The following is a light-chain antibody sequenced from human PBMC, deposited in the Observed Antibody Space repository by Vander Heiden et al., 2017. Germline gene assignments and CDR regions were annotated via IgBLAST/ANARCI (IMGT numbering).Light chain of an antibody. CDR1: QSSSSW. V-gene: IGKV1-5*03. CDR3: QQYNSYSGT. CDR2: KAS. Sequence: DIQMTQSPSTLSASVGDRVTITCRASQSSSSWLAWYQQKPGKAPKLLIYKASSLESGVPSRFSGSGSGTEFTLTISSLQPDDFATYYCQQYNSYSGTFGPGTKVEIK. J-gene: IGKJ1*01.